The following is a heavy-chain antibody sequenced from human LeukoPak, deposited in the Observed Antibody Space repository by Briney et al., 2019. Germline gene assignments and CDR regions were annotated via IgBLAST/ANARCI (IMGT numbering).Heavy chain of an antibody. CDR1: GFTFSSYS. CDR3: ARDPVTTFPVDWFDP. D-gene: IGHD4-11*01. J-gene: IGHJ5*02. CDR2: ISSSSSTI. V-gene: IGHV3-48*01. Sequence: GGPLRLSCAASGFTFSSYSMNWVRQAPGKGLEWVSYISSSSSTIYYADSVKGRFTISRDNAKNSLCLQMNSLRAEDTAVYYCARDPVTTFPVDWFDPWGQGTLVTVSS.